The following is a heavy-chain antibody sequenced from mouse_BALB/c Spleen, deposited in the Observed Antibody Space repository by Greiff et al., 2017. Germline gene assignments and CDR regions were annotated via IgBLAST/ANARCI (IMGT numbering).Heavy chain of an antibody. J-gene: IGHJ4*01. CDR3: ASFYGIYAMDY. CDR2: IDPANGNT. D-gene: IGHD2-1*01. V-gene: IGHV14-3*02. CDR1: GFNIKDTY. Sequence: VQLKQSGAELVKPGASVKLSCTASGFNIKDTYMHWVKQRPEQGLEWIGRIDPANGNTKYDPKFQGKATITADTSSNTAYLQLSSLTSEDTAVYYCASFYGIYAMDYWGQGTSGTVSS.